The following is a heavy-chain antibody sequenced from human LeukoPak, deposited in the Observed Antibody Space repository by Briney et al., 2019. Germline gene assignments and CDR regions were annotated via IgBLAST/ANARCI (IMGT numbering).Heavy chain of an antibody. CDR1: GSTFSTYG. CDR3: AKIEGKYQLANVPDH. V-gene: IGHV3-30*02. J-gene: IGHJ4*02. CDR2: IRYDGNNK. D-gene: IGHD2-2*01. Sequence: GGSLRLSCAASGSTFSTYGMHWVRQAPGKGLEWVAFIRYDGNNKYYADFVKGRFTISRDNSKNTLYLHMNSLRTEDTAVYYCAKIEGKYQLANVPDHWGQGTLATVSS.